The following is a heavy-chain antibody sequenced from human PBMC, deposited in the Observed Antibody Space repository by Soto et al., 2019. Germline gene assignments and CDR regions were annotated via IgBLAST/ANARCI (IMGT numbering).Heavy chain of an antibody. J-gene: IGHJ4*02. CDR3: ARAWYSSGWKGFDY. CDR2: INYSGST. D-gene: IGHD6-19*01. Sequence: SENLSLTCAFSGDSISTYYWTWIRQPPGQGLEWIGYINYSGSTNYNPSLKSRVTISVDTSQNQFSLKLSSVTAADTAVYYCARAWYSSGWKGFDYWGQG. V-gene: IGHV4-59*13. CDR1: GDSISTYY.